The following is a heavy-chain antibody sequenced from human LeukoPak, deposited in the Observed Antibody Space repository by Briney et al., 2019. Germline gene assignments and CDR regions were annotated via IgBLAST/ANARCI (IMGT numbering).Heavy chain of an antibody. V-gene: IGHV5-51*01. Sequence: GESLKISCKGSGYSFTNYWVGWVRQMPGKGLEWMGIIYPGDSNIKYSPSFQGQITITADKSISTAYLQWSSLKASDTAMYYCARRRNELGPNFGFWGQGTLVTVSS. D-gene: IGHD7-27*01. CDR3: ARRRNELGPNFGF. CDR1: GYSFTNYW. J-gene: IGHJ4*02. CDR2: IYPGDSNI.